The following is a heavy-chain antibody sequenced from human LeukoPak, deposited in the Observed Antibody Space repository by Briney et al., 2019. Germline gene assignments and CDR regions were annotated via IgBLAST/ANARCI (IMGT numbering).Heavy chain of an antibody. CDR1: GFTFSSYG. J-gene: IGHJ4*02. CDR3: ARDNDAFSTIFGVVTPHVFGY. Sequence: GGSLRLSCAASGFTFSSYGMHWVRQAPGKGLEWVAVISYDGSNKYYADSVKGRFTISRDNSKNTLYLQMNSLRAEDTAVYYCARDNDAFSTIFGVVTPHVFGYWGQGTLVTVSS. CDR2: ISYDGSNK. V-gene: IGHV3-30*03. D-gene: IGHD3-3*01.